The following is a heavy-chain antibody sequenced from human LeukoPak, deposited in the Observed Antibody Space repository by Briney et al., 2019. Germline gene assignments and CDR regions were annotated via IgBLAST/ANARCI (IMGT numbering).Heavy chain of an antibody. J-gene: IGHJ6*03. CDR3: ARGSAGYVYMDV. D-gene: IGHD5-12*01. CDR1: GGTFSSYA. CDR2: MNPNSGNT. V-gene: IGHV1-8*02. Sequence: ASVKVSCKASGGTFSSYAISWVRQAPGQGLEWMGWMNPNSGNTGYAQKFQGRVTMTRNTSISTAYMELSSLRSEDTAVYYCARGSAGYVYMDVWGKGTTVTVSS.